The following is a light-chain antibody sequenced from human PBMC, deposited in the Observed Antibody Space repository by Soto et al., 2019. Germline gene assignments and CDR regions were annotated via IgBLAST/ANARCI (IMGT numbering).Light chain of an antibody. CDR1: QDIAKY. Sequence: DIQMPQSPSSLSASVGDRVTITCQASQDIAKYLNWYQQKPGNAPTLLIYDASELHAGVPARFSGSRSGTDFTISICSVKPEDFATSYCQQYDDLLSFGGRTKVEIK. J-gene: IGKJ4*01. V-gene: IGKV1-33*01. CDR2: DAS. CDR3: QQYDDLLS.